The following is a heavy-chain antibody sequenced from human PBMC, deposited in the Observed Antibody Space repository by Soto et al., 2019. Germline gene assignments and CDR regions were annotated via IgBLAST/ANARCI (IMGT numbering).Heavy chain of an antibody. CDR1: GGSISSGGYS. Sequence: QLQLQESGSGLVKPSQTLSLTCTVSGGSISSGGYSWSWIRQPPGKGLEWIGYIYHSGSTYYSPSLKSRATISVDRSKTQFSLKLSSVTAAETAVYYCARNEFFNGGGGAIDYWGQGTLVTVSS. J-gene: IGHJ4*02. D-gene: IGHD3-16*01. CDR2: IYHSGST. V-gene: IGHV4-30-2*01. CDR3: ARNEFFNGGGGAIDY.